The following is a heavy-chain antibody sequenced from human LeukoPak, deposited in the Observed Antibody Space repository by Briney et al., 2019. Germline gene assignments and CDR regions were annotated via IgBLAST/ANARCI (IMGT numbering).Heavy chain of an antibody. CDR2: TNPNSGGT. Sequence: ASVKVSCKASGYTFTDYYMHWVRQAPGQGLEWMGWTNPNSGGTNYAQKFQGRVTMTRDTSIITAYMELSRLRSDDTAVYYCARVDDSSGYPGGYWGQGTLVTVSS. V-gene: IGHV1-2*02. CDR1: GYTFTDYY. J-gene: IGHJ4*02. D-gene: IGHD3-22*01. CDR3: ARVDDSSGYPGGY.